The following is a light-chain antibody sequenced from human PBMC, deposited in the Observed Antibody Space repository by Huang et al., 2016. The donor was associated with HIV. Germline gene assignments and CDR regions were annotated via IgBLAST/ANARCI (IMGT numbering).Light chain of an antibody. Sequence: DIQMTQSPSSLSASDGDSVIITCRASQGISNSLAWYQQEPGKAPKLLLSAASTLASGVPSRFNGSGSGTHYILTITSLQPEDFVTYYCQQYYTTPPTFGQGTKLDIK. V-gene: IGKV1-NL1*01. CDR3: QQYYTTPPT. CDR2: AAS. J-gene: IGKJ2*01. CDR1: QGISNS.